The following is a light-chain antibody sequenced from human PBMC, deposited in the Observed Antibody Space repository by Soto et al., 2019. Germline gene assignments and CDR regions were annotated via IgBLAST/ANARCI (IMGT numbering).Light chain of an antibody. CDR3: RQFNSDRPRIT. Sequence: AIQMTQSPSSLSASVGDRVTITCRASQGISSALAWYQQKPGKAPKLLIYVASTLESGVPSRFSGSGSGTEFPLPIISRQPEDVVSYYCRQFNSDRPRITFGPGTRLAI. CDR2: VAS. CDR1: QGISSA. V-gene: IGKV1-13*02. J-gene: IGKJ5*01.